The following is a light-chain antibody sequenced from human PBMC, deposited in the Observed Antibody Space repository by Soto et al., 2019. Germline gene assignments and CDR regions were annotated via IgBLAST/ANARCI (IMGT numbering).Light chain of an antibody. CDR2: GAS. V-gene: IGKV3-20*01. Sequence: EVVLTQSPGTLSLSPGERATLSCRASQRINNNFLAWYQQKTGQAPRLLIYGASSRATGIPDRFTGSGSGTEFTLTISRLEPEDFAVYYCQQYGISPGFTFGPGTKVDIK. CDR3: QQYGISPGFT. CDR1: QRINNNF. J-gene: IGKJ3*01.